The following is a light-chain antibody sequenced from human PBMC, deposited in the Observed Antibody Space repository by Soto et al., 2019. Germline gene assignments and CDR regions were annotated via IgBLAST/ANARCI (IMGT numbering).Light chain of an antibody. CDR1: SSNLGNNY. V-gene: IGLV1-51*01. Sequence: QSVLTQPPSVSAAPGQKVTISCSGRSSNLGNNYVSWYQQFPGTAPKLLIYDNNKRPSGIPDRFSGSKSGTSATLGITGLQTGDEADYYCGAWDSSLSAGVFGGGTTLTVL. CDR3: GAWDSSLSAGV. CDR2: DNN. J-gene: IGLJ2*01.